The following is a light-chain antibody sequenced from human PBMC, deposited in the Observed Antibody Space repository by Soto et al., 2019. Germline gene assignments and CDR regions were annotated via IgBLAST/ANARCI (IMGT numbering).Light chain of an antibody. J-gene: IGLJ1*01. CDR1: SSDVGLYDY. V-gene: IGLV2-14*01. Sequence: QSVLTQPASVSGSPGQSITISCTGTSSDVGLYDYVSWYQQHPGKAPQLMIYAVSNRPSGVSNRFSASKSGNAASLFISGLQAEDEAAYYRSSYTRDSSYVFGSGTKVPVL. CDR3: SSYTRDSSYV. CDR2: AVS.